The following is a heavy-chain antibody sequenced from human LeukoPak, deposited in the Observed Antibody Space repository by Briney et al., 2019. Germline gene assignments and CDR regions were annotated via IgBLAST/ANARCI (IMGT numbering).Heavy chain of an antibody. J-gene: IGHJ4*02. CDR2: ISYDGSNK. V-gene: IGHV3-30*04. CDR3: ARDLWFGELSNYFDN. CDR1: GFTFSSYA. Sequence: GGSLCLSCAASGFTFSSYAMHWVRQAPGKGLEWVAVISYDGSNKYYADSVKGRFTISRDNSKNTLYLQMNSLRAEDTAVYYCARDLWFGELSNYFDNWGQGELLSVSS. D-gene: IGHD3-10*01.